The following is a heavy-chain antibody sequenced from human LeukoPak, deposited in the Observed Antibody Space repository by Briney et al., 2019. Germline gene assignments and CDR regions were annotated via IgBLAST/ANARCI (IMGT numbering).Heavy chain of an antibody. V-gene: IGHV3-30*18. CDR2: ISYDGSNK. CDR1: GFTFSSYG. D-gene: IGHD6-13*01. CDR3: AKGSWAFDY. J-gene: IGHJ4*02. Sequence: GGSLRLSCAASGFTFSSYGMHWVRQAPSKGLEWVAVISYDGSNKYYADSVKGRFTISRDNSKNTLYLQMNSLRAEDTAVYYCAKGSWAFDYWGQGTLVTVSS.